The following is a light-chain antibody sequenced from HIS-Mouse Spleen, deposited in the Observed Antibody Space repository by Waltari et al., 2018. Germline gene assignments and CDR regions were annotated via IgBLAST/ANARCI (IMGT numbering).Light chain of an antibody. V-gene: IGLV3-21*03. CDR1: KLGSKR. CDR3: QVWDSSSDHVV. J-gene: IGLJ2*01. Sequence: SYVLTQPPSVSVAPGKTARITCGGNKLGSKRVHWYQQKPGQAPVLVVYDESDRPSGIPERFSGSNSGNTATLTISRVEAGDEADYYCQVWDSSSDHVVFGGGTKLTVL. CDR2: DES.